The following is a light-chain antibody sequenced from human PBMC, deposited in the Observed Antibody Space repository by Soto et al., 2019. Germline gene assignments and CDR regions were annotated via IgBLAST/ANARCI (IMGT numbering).Light chain of an antibody. CDR3: QQYNFWPLT. CDR2: DAS. J-gene: IGKJ4*01. CDR1: QSVSSY. V-gene: IGKV3D-15*01. Sequence: EIVLTQSPATLSLSPVERATLSCSPSQSVSSYLAWYQQNPGQAPRLLIYDASNRATGIPARFGGGGSGTEFTLTITSLQSEDFAVDYCQQYNFWPLTFGGGTKVDIK.